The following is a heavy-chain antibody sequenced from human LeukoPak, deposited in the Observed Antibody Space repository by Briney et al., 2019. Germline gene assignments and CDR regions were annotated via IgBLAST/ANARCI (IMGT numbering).Heavy chain of an antibody. Sequence: GGSLRLSCAASGFTFSNAWMSWVRQAPGKGLEWVGRIKSKTDGGTTDYAAPVKGRFTTSRDDSKNTLYLQMNSLKTEDTAVYYCTTLKRVDFWSGYHDAFDIWGQGTMVTVSS. CDR2: IKSKTDGGTT. D-gene: IGHD3-3*01. CDR1: GFTFSNAW. CDR3: TTLKRVDFWSGYHDAFDI. J-gene: IGHJ3*02. V-gene: IGHV3-15*01.